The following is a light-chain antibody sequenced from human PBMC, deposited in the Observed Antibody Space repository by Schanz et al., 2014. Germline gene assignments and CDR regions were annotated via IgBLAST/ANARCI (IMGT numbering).Light chain of an antibody. CDR3: QHYSMSPL. J-gene: IGKJ1*01. CDR2: GAS. CDR1: QSVSSY. V-gene: IGKV3-20*01. Sequence: EIVMTQSPATLSVSAGERVTLSCRASQSVSSYLAWYQQKPGQAPNVLIYGASRRATGIPDRFSGSGSGTDFTLTISRLEPEDFAVYYCQHYSMSPLFGQGTRVEI.